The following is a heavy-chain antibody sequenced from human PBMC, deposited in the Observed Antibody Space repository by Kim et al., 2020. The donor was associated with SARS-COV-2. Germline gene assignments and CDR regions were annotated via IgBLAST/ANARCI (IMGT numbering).Heavy chain of an antibody. J-gene: IGHJ4*02. CDR2: ISYDGSNK. CDR1: GFTFSSYA. CDR3: ARLANGYNTERLDY. Sequence: GRSLRLSCAASGFTFSSYAMHWVRQAPGKGLEWVAVISYDGSNKYYADSVKGRFTISRDNSKNTLYLQMNSLRAEDTAVYYYARLANGYNTERLDYWGQG. V-gene: IGHV3-30*04. D-gene: IGHD5-12*01.